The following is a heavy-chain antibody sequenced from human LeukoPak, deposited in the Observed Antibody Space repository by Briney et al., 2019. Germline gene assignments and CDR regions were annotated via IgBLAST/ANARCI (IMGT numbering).Heavy chain of an antibody. Sequence: SVKVSCKASGGTFSSYAISWVRQAPGQGLEWMGRIIPILGIANYAQKFQGRVTITADKSTSTAYMERSSLRSEDTAVYYCARSLPYYGMDVWGQGTTVSVSS. V-gene: IGHV1-69*04. J-gene: IGHJ6*02. CDR2: IIPILGIA. CDR3: ARSLPYYGMDV. CDR1: GGTFSSYA.